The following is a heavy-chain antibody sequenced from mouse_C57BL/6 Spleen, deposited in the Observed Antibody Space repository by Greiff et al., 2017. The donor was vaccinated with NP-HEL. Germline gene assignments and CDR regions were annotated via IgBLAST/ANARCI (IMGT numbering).Heavy chain of an antibody. CDR3: TALTTVVATGYFDY. D-gene: IGHD1-1*01. CDR1: GFNIKDDY. J-gene: IGHJ2*01. V-gene: IGHV14-4*01. Sequence: VQLQQSGAELVRPGASVKLSCTASGFNIKDDYMHWVKQRPEQGLEWIGWIDPENGDTEYASKFQGKTTITADKSSNTASLQLSSLTSEDTAVYYCTALTTVVATGYFDYWGQGTTLTVSS. CDR2: IDPENGDT.